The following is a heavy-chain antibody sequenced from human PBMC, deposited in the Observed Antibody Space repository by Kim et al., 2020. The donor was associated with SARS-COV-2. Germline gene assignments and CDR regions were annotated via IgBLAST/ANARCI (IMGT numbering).Heavy chain of an antibody. CDR1: GFTFSSYA. J-gene: IGHJ4*02. CDR3: ARDPDCGGDCYPEEYFDY. Sequence: GGSLRLSCAASGFTFSSYAMHWVRQAPGKGLEWVAVISYDGINKYYADSVKGRFTISRDNSKNTLYLQMNSLRAEDTAVYYCARDPDCGGDCYPEEYFDYGGQGTLVTVSS. V-gene: IGHV3-30*04. D-gene: IGHD2-21*02. CDR2: ISYDGINK.